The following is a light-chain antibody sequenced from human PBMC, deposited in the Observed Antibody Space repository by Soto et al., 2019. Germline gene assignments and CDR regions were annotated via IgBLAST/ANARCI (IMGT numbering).Light chain of an antibody. CDR3: QQHSHWPPWT. CDR1: ENVRTF. CDR2: GAS. Sequence: EVVLTQSPATLSSSPGERATLSCRASENVRTFVDWYQQKPGQAPRLLIYGASNRATGIPARFIGSRSATDFTLTISNLQPEDFVVYYCQQHSHWPPWTFGQGTRVEIQ. J-gene: IGKJ1*01. V-gene: IGKV3-11*01.